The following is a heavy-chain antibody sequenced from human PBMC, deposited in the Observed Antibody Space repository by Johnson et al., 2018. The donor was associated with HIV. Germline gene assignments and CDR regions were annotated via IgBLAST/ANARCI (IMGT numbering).Heavy chain of an antibody. CDR3: AKDYYDSSGYLVCDALYI. J-gene: IGHJ3*02. D-gene: IGHD3-22*01. CDR2: IRYDGSNK. CDR1: GFAFSSYG. Sequence: QVQLVESGGGVVQPGGSLRLSCAASGFAFSSYGMHWVRQAPGKGLEWVAFIRYDGSNKYYADSVKGRFTISRDNSKNPLYLQMNSLKADDTGVYYGAKDYYDSSGYLVCDALYIWGQGTMVTVSS. V-gene: IGHV3-30*02.